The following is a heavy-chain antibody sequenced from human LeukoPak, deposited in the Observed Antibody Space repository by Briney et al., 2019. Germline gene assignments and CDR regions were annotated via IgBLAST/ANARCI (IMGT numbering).Heavy chain of an antibody. CDR1: GFTFSDSD. CDR3: TRLRDYGSGSSKDDY. D-gene: IGHD3-10*01. Sequence: PGGSLRLSCAASGFTFSDSDIHGVRQASGKGLEWVGRIRTKTNSYATAYAASVRGRFTVSRDDSKNTSFLQMNSLKAEDTAVYYSTRLRDYGSGSSKDDYWGQGTLVTVSS. J-gene: IGHJ4*02. CDR2: IRTKTNSYAT. V-gene: IGHV3-73*01.